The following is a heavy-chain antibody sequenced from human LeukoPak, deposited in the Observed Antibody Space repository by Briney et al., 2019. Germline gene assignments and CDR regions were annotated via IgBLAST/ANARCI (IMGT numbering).Heavy chain of an antibody. CDR3: ARVEVASNWFDP. V-gene: IGHV1-69*01. CDR2: IIPIFGTA. J-gene: IGHJ5*02. D-gene: IGHD2-15*01. Sequence: SVKVSCKASGGTFSSYAISWVRQAPGQGLEWMGGIIPIFGTANYAQKLQGRVTITADESTSTAYMELSSLRSEDTAVYYCARVEVASNWFDPWGQGTLVTVSS. CDR1: GGTFSSYA.